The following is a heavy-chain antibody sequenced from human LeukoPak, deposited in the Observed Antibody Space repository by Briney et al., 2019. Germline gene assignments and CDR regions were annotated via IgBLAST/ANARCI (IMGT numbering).Heavy chain of an antibody. V-gene: IGHV4-31*03. J-gene: IGHJ4*02. CDR3: ARCPSAGEFDY. D-gene: IGHD7-27*01. CDR2: IYYSGST. CDR1: GGSTSSSTYY. Sequence: SETLSLTCTVSGGSTSSSTYYWAWIRQPPGKGLEWIGYIYYSGSTYYNPSLKSRVTISVDTSKNQFSLKLSSVTAADTAVYYCARCPSAGEFDYWGQGTLVTVSS.